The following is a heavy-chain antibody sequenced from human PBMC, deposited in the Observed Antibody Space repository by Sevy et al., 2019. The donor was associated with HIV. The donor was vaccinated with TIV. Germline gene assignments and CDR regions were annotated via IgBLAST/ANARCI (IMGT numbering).Heavy chain of an antibody. CDR2: IYSGGST. J-gene: IGHJ6*02. D-gene: IGHD3-22*01. CDR1: GLTVSSNY. Sequence: GGSLRLSCAASGLTVSSNYMSWIRQAPGKGLEWVSVIYSGGSTYYADSVKGRFTISRDNSKNTLYLQMNSLRAEDTAVYYCARDLIRNYYDSSGYYYVYYGMDVWGQGTTVTVSS. V-gene: IGHV3-66*01. CDR3: ARDLIRNYYDSSGYYYVYYGMDV.